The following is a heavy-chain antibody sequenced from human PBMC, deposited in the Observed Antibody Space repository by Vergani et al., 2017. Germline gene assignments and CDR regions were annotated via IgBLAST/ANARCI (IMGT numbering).Heavy chain of an antibody. D-gene: IGHD3-10*01. CDR3: AKDRLLWFGELTEYYFDY. CDR1: GFTFSSYA. Sequence: VQLVESGGGVVQPGRSLRLSCAASGFTFSSYAMSWVRQAPGKGLEWVSAISGSGGSTYYADSVKGRFTISRDNSKNTLYLQMNSLRAEDTAVYYCAKDRLLWFGELTEYYFDYWGQGTLVTVSS. CDR2: ISGSGGST. J-gene: IGHJ4*02. V-gene: IGHV3-23*04.